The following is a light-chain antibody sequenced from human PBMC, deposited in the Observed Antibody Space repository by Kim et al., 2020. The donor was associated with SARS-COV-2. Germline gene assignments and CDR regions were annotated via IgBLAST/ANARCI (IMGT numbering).Light chain of an antibody. V-gene: IGLV3-19*01. Sequence: VAVGQTVRITCQGDRLRSYYASWYQQKPGQAPVLVIYGKNNRPSGIPDRFSGSSSGNTASLTITGAQAEDEADYYCNSRDSSGNHVFGGGTQLTVL. J-gene: IGLJ2*01. CDR3: NSRDSSGNHV. CDR2: GKN. CDR1: RLRSYY.